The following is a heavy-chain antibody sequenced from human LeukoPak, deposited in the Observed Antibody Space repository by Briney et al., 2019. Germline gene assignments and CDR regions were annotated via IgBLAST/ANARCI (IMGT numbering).Heavy chain of an antibody. CDR1: GFTFSDYY. CDR2: ISSSGGYR. Sequence: KPGGSLRLSCAASGFTFSDYYMSWIRQAPGKGLEWVSYISSSGGYRNYADSVKGRFTISRDDAKNSLYLQMNSLRAEDTAVYYCAKEYCSNSVCHSLDYWGQGTLVTVSS. V-gene: IGHV3-11*06. D-gene: IGHD2-8*01. J-gene: IGHJ4*02. CDR3: AKEYCSNSVCHSLDY.